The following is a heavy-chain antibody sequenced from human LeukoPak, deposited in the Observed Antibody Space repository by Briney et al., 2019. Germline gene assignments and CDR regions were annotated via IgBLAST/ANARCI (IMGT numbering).Heavy chain of an antibody. Sequence: SETLSLTCTVSGGSISSYYWSWIRQPAGKGLEWIGSIYYSGSTYYNPSLKSRVTISVDTSKNQFSLKLSSVTAADTAVYYCGSYYDYVWGSYCAYWGQGTLVTVSS. CDR1: GGSISSYY. CDR3: GSYYDYVWGSYCAY. V-gene: IGHV4-59*05. J-gene: IGHJ4*02. D-gene: IGHD3-16*01. CDR2: IYYSGST.